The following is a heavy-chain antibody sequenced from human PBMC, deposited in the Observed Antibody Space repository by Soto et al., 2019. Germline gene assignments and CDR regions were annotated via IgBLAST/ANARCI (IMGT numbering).Heavy chain of an antibody. Sequence: GASVKVCCKASGGTFSSYAISWVRQAPGQGLEWMGGIIPIFGTANYAQKFQGRVTITADESTSTAYMELSSLRSEDTAVYYCARESLAVAGTFGHYYYYGMDVWGQGTTVTVSS. CDR1: GGTFSSYA. D-gene: IGHD6-19*01. CDR2: IIPIFGTA. J-gene: IGHJ6*02. V-gene: IGHV1-69*13. CDR3: ARESLAVAGTFGHYYYYGMDV.